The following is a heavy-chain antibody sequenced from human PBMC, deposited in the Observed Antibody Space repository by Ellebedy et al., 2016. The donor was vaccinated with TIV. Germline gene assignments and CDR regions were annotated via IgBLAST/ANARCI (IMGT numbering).Heavy chain of an antibody. CDR2: ISSTTRDR. CDR1: GFTFSTYT. CDR3: ARDWGLPYYDFWGGEVGFDP. D-gene: IGHD3-3*01. Sequence: GESLKISCAASGFTFSTYTMNWVRQAPGKGLEWVSSISSTTRDRYYADSVKGRFTISRDNAKNSLYLQMNNLRVEDTAVYYCARDWGLPYYDFWGGEVGFDPWGQGTLVTVSS. V-gene: IGHV3-21*01. J-gene: IGHJ5*02.